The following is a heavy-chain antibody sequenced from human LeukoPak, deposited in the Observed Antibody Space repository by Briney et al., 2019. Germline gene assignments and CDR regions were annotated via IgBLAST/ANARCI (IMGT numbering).Heavy chain of an antibody. J-gene: IGHJ4*02. D-gene: IGHD3-16*01. CDR1: GYSLTNYY. V-gene: IGHV1-46*01. Sequence: ASVTVSCKASGYSLTNYYIHWVRQAPGQGLEWMGFINPAGGSTTYTQKFQGRVSVTRDMSTSSVRLELISLKSEDTAVYYCARSRGYYFDYWGQGTLVTVSS. CDR2: INPAGGST. CDR3: ARSRGYYFDY.